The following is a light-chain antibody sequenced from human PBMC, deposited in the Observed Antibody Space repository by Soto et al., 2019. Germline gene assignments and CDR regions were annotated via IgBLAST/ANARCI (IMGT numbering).Light chain of an antibody. CDR2: GNT. J-gene: IGLJ1*01. CDR1: SSNIGAGSD. CDR3: QTYDSSLSGLYV. V-gene: IGLV1-40*01. Sequence: QSALTQPPSISGAPEQRVTISCTGSSSNIGAGSDVHWYHQLPGTAPKLLIYGNTNRPSGVPDRFSGSKSGTSASLAIAGLQTEDEGDYYCQTYDSSLSGLYVFGTGTKVTVL.